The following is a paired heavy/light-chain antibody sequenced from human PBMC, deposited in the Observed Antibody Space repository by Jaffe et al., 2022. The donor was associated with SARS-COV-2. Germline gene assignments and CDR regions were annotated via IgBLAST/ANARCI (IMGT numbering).Light chain of an antibody. Sequence: DIVMTQSPLSLPVTPGEPASISCRSSQSLLHSNGYNYLDWYLQKPGQSPQLLIYLGSNRASGVPDRFSGSGSGTDFTLKISRVEAEDVGVYYCMQALQTPPAFGGGTKVEIK. J-gene: IGKJ4*01. CDR3: MQALQTPPA. CDR1: QSLLHSNGYNY. V-gene: IGKV2-28*01. CDR2: LGS.
Heavy chain of an antibody. CDR3: ARVGSRITIFGAPVDYYYGMDV. CDR2: IIPILGIA. CDR1: GGTFSSYT. V-gene: IGHV1-69*02. Sequence: QVQLVQSGAEVKKPGSSVKVSCKASGGTFSSYTISWVRQAPGQGLEWMGRIIPILGIANYAQKFQGRVTITADKSTSTAYMELSSLRSEDTAVYYCARVGSRITIFGAPVDYYYGMDVWGQGTTVTVSS. J-gene: IGHJ6*02. D-gene: IGHD3-3*01.